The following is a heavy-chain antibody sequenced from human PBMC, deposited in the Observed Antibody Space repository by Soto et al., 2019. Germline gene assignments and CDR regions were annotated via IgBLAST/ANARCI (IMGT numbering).Heavy chain of an antibody. J-gene: IGHJ6*02. Sequence: QVQLVQSGAAVKNPGASVKVSCKASGYTFTRYGSGWARQAPGQGLECMGWINTYNGNTNYAQNVQGRVTLPTDTSTSKGYMELRSLRSNDTTIYYWAVVDVYVTPSPQDVWGQGTTVIVSS. CDR1: GYTFTRYG. CDR2: INTYNGNT. CDR3: AVVDVYVTPSPQDV. V-gene: IGHV1-18*01. D-gene: IGHD3-16*01.